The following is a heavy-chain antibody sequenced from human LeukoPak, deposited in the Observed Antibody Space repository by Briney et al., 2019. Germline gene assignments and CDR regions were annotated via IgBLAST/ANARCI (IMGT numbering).Heavy chain of an antibody. CDR3: ARYDSSSFRY. Sequence: PSETLSLTCTVSGGSISSGGYYWSWIRQHPGKGLEWIGYIYYSGSTYYNPSLKSRVTISVNTSKNQFSLKLSSVTAADTAAYYCARYDSSSFRYWGQGTLVTVSS. CDR1: GGSISSGGYY. D-gene: IGHD3-22*01. CDR2: IYYSGST. J-gene: IGHJ4*02. V-gene: IGHV4-31*03.